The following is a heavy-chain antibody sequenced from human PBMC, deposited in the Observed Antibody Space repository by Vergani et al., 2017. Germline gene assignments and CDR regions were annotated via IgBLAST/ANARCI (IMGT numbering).Heavy chain of an antibody. V-gene: IGHV4-39*01. CDR1: GASIRSSNYD. J-gene: IGHJ5*02. CDR2: IYYSGST. Sequence: QLQLQESGPGLVKPSATLSLTCSVSGASIRSSNYDWGWIRQPPGKGLEWIASIYYSGSTYYNPSLKSRVTISEDTSKNQFSLNLSSLTAADTAVYFCAGHSTVEWLVKLGWIDPWGQGILVTVSS. CDR3: AGHSTVEWLVKLGWIDP. D-gene: IGHD6-19*01.